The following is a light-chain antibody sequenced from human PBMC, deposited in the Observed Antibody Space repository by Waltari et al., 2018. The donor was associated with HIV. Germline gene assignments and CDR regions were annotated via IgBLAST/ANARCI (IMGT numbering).Light chain of an antibody. CDR1: QSVSSSY. Sequence: EIVLTQSPGTLSSSPGERATLPCRASQSVSSSYLAWYQQKPGQAPRLLIYGASSRATGIPDRFSGSGSGADFTLSISRLEPEDFAVYYCQQYGRSAFTFGPGTKVDIK. J-gene: IGKJ3*01. CDR3: QQYGRSAFT. CDR2: GAS. V-gene: IGKV3-20*01.